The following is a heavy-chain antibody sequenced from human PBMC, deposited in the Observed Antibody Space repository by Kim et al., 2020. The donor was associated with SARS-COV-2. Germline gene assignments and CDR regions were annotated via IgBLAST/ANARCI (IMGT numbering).Heavy chain of an antibody. V-gene: IGHV4-34*01. CDR1: GGSFSGYY. D-gene: IGHD6-19*01. CDR3: ARSGPVAGYYYYYGMDV. J-gene: IGHJ6*02. CDR2: INHSGST. Sequence: SETLSLTCAVYGGSFSGYYWSWIRQPPGKGLEWIGEINHSGSTNYNPSLKSRVTISVDTSKNQFSLKLSSVTAADTAVYYCARSGPVAGYYYYYGMDVWGQGTTVTVSS.